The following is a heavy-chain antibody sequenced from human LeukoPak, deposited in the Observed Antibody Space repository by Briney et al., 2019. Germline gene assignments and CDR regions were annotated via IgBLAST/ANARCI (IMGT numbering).Heavy chain of an antibody. D-gene: IGHD4-23*01. CDR1: GYSFTSYY. Sequence: GESLKISCKGSGYSFTSYYIAWVRQMPGKGLEWMGIMYPVDSDIRYSPSFQGQVTISADKSISTAYLQWSSLKASDTAMYYCARLGADYGGSHFDYWGQGTLVTVSS. J-gene: IGHJ4*02. CDR2: MYPVDSDI. V-gene: IGHV5-51*01. CDR3: ARLGADYGGSHFDY.